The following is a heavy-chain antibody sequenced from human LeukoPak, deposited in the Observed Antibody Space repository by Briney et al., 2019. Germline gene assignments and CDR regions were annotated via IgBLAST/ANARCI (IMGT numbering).Heavy chain of an antibody. J-gene: IGHJ3*02. D-gene: IGHD3-10*01. CDR1: GYTLTELS. V-gene: IGHV1-24*01. Sequence: ASVKVSCKVSGYTLTELSMHWVRQAPGKGLEWMGGFDPEDGETIYAQKFQGRVTMTEDTSTDTAYMELSSLRSEDTAVYYCATAPGSYYSDAFDIWGQGIMVTVSS. CDR2: FDPEDGET. CDR3: ATAPGSYYSDAFDI.